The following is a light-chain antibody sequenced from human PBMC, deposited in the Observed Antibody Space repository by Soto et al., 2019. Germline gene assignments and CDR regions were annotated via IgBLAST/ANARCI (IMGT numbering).Light chain of an antibody. J-gene: IGKJ2*01. CDR1: QSISSY. CDR3: QQSYRTPPDT. CDR2: AAS. V-gene: IGKV1-39*01. Sequence: DIQMTQSPSSLSASVGDRVTITCRASQSISSYLNWYQQKPGKAPKLLIYAASSLQSWVPSRFSGSGSGTDFTLTISSLQPEDFATYYCQQSYRTPPDTSGQGTKLEIK.